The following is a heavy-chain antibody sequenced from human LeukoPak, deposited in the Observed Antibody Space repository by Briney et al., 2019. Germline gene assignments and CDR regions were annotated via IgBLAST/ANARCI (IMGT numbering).Heavy chain of an antibody. CDR1: GGTFSSYA. CDR3: ARGPYIGSYLTSGYFDN. CDR2: IIPIFGTA. V-gene: IGHV1-69*13. J-gene: IGHJ4*02. D-gene: IGHD3-10*01. Sequence: SVKVSCKASGGTFSSYAISWVRQAPGQGLEWMGGIIPIFGTANYAQKFQGRVTITADESTSTAYMELSSLRSEDTAVYYCARGPYIGSYLTSGYFDNWGQGTPVTVSS.